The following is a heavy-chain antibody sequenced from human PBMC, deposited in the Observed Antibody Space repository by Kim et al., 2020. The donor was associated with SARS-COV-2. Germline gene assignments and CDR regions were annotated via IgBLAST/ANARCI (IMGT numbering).Heavy chain of an antibody. V-gene: IGHV4-39*07. Sequence: SETLSLTCTVSGGSISSSSYYWGWIRQPPGKGLEWIGSIYYSGSTYYNPSLKSRVTISVDTSKNQFSLKLSSVTAADTAVYYCARDPVVVVAASIDWFDPWGQGTLVTVSS. J-gene: IGHJ5*02. CDR1: GGSISSSSYY. D-gene: IGHD2-15*01. CDR2: IYYSGST. CDR3: ARDPVVVVAASIDWFDP.